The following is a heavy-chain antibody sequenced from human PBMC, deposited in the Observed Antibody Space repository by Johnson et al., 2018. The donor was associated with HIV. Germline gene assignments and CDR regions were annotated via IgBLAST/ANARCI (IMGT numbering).Heavy chain of an antibody. D-gene: IGHD5-18*01. Sequence: MLLVESGGGLVKPGGSLRLSCAASGFTFSNAWMSWVRQAPGKGLEWVGRIKSKTDGGTTDYAAPVKGRFTISRDDSKNTLYLQMNSLRAEDTAVYYCARAYSYGAFDIWGLGTKVTVSS. CDR2: IKSKTDGGTT. V-gene: IGHV3-15*01. CDR3: ARAYSYGAFDI. CDR1: GFTFSNAW. J-gene: IGHJ3*02.